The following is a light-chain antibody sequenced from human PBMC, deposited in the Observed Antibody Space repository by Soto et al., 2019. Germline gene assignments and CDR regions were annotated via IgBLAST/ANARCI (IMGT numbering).Light chain of an antibody. CDR2: DAA. CDR1: QGISSY. Sequence: DIQLTQSPSFLSASVGDRVTVTCRASQGISSYLAWYQKKPGKAPTLLIYDAATLQSGVPSRFSGSGSGTEFTLTCSRLQPEDYATYYCQQLSTYPLTFGGGTKVEIK. CDR3: QQLSTYPLT. V-gene: IGKV1-9*01. J-gene: IGKJ4*01.